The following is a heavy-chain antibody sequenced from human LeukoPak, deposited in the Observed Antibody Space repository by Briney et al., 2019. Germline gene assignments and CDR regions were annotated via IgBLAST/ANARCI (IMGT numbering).Heavy chain of an antibody. Sequence: ASVKVSCKASGYTFTSYGISWVRQAPGQGLEWMGWISAYNGNTNYAQKLRGRVTMTTDTSTSTAYMELRSLRSDDTAVYYCARDAADIVVVPAAMPGAFDIWGQGTMVTVSS. CDR1: GYTFTSYG. J-gene: IGHJ3*02. D-gene: IGHD2-2*01. CDR3: ARDAADIVVVPAAMPGAFDI. CDR2: ISAYNGNT. V-gene: IGHV1-18*01.